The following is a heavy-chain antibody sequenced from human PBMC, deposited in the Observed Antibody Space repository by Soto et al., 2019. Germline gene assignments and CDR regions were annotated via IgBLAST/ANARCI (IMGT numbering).Heavy chain of an antibody. J-gene: IGHJ1*01. CDR2: INPHGGST. CDR3: ATGGHYYDSSGYYYQH. D-gene: IGHD3-22*01. CDR1: GDTFTSYY. Sequence: ASVKVSCKAPGDTFTSYYLNWVRQAPGQGLEWMGVINPHGGSTKYAQKFQGRVTMTRDTSRSTVYMELRSLRSEDTAVYYCATGGHYYDSSGYYYQHWGQGTLVTVSS. V-gene: IGHV1-46*01.